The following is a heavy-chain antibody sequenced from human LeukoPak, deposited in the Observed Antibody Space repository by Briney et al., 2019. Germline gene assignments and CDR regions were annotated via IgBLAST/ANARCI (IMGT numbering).Heavy chain of an antibody. CDR2: FYYSGST. J-gene: IGHJ6*03. CDR1: GDSISSSHYF. CDR3: ARGPSTMVPYYYYYMDV. V-gene: IGHV4-39*07. Sequence: SETLSLTCTVSGDSISSSHYFWGWIRQPPGKGLEWIGSFYYSGSTYYNRSLKSRVTISVDTSKNQFSLKLTSVTAADTAVYYCARGPSTMVPYYYYYMDVWGKGTTVTVSS. D-gene: IGHD4/OR15-4a*01.